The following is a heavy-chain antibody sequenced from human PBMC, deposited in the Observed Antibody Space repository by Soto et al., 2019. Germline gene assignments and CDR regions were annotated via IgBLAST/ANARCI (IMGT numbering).Heavy chain of an antibody. Sequence: ASVKVSCKASGYTFTGYYMHWVRQAPGQGLEWMGWINPNSGGTNYAQKFQGWVTMTRDTSISTAYMELSRLRSDDTAVYYCARDVGQQLALSYGMDVWGQGTTVTVSS. CDR1: GYTFTGYY. CDR2: INPNSGGT. J-gene: IGHJ6*02. CDR3: ARDVGQQLALSYGMDV. V-gene: IGHV1-2*04. D-gene: IGHD6-13*01.